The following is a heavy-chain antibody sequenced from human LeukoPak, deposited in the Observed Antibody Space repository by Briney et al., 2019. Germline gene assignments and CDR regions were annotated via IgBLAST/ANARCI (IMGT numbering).Heavy chain of an antibody. Sequence: SETLSLTCTVSSGSISSYYWSWIRQPPGKGLEWIGYIYYSGSTNYNPSLKSRVTISVDTSKNQFSLKLSSVTAADTAMYYCARERHSSSWYSDAFDIWGQGTMVTVSS. D-gene: IGHD6-13*01. V-gene: IGHV4-59*01. CDR3: ARERHSSSWYSDAFDI. CDR1: SGSISSYY. CDR2: IYYSGST. J-gene: IGHJ3*02.